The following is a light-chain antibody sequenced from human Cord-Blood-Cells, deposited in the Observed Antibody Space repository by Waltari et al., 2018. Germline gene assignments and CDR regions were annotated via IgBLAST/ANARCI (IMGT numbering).Light chain of an antibody. J-gene: IGKJ1*01. CDR3: QQSYSTPVT. V-gene: IGKV1-39*01. Sequence: DIQMTQSPSSLSASVGDRVTITCRASQSISSYLNWDQQKPGKAPKLLIYAASSLQSGVQSRFSGSGAGTAFTLTISSLQPEDFTTYYCQQSYSTPVTFGQGTKVEIK. CDR1: QSISSY. CDR2: AAS.